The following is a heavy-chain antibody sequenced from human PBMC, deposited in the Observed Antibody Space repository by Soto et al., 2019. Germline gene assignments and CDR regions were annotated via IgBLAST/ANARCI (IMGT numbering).Heavy chain of an antibody. CDR2: ISAYNGNT. Sequence: QVQLVQSGAEVKKPGASVKVSCKASGYTFTSYGISWVRQAPGQGLEWMGWISAYNGNTNYAQKLPGRVTMTTDTSTSTAYMELRSLRSDDTAVYYCAIHVAAAYYYYYYMDVWGKGTTVTVSS. J-gene: IGHJ6*03. CDR3: AIHVAAAYYYYYYMDV. V-gene: IGHV1-18*01. D-gene: IGHD6-13*01. CDR1: GYTFTSYG.